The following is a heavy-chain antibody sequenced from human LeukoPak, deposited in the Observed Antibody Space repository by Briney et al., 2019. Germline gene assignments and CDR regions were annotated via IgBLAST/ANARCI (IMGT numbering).Heavy chain of an antibody. CDR2: IYYSGST. CDR1: HYSISSNYY. J-gene: IGHJ4*02. D-gene: IGHD3-22*01. V-gene: IGHV4-38-2*02. CDR3: ARSDSSGYYDFDY. Sequence: SETLSLTCTVSHYSISSNYYWGWIRQPPGKGLEWIGSIYYSGSTYYNPSLKSRVTISVDTSKNQFSLKLSSVTAADTAVYYCARSDSSGYYDFDYWGQGTLVTVSS.